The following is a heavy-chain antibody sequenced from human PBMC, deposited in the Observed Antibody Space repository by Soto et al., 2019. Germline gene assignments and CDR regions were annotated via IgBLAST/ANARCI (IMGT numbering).Heavy chain of an antibody. J-gene: IGHJ4*02. CDR2: IYHSGST. Sequence: SETLSLTCAVSGGSISSGGYSWSWIRQPPGKGLEWIGYIYHSGSTYYNPSLKSRVTISVDRPKDQFSLKLSSVTAADTAVYYCARAYYGYFDYWGQGTLVTVSS. V-gene: IGHV4-30-2*01. CDR1: GGSISSGGYS. CDR3: ARAYYGYFDY. D-gene: IGHD3-10*01.